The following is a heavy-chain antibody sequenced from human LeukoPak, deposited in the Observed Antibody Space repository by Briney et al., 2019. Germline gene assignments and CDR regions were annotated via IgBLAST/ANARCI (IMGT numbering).Heavy chain of an antibody. CDR1: GYTFTGYY. Sequence: ASVTVSCKASGYTFTGYYMHWVRQAPGQGLEWMGWINPNSGGTNYAQKFQGRVTMTRDTSISTAYMELSRLRSDDTAVYYCARDRYYGSGSTVDYWGQGTLVTVSS. CDR3: ARDRYYGSGSTVDY. CDR2: INPNSGGT. D-gene: IGHD3-10*01. V-gene: IGHV1-2*02. J-gene: IGHJ4*02.